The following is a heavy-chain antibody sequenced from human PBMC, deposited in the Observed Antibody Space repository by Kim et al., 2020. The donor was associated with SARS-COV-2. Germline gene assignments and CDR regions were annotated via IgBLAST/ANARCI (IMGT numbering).Heavy chain of an antibody. D-gene: IGHD6-13*01. J-gene: IGHJ3*02. CDR2: ISVGGASI. CDR3: AKDLVRFAFDI. Sequence: GGSLRLSCAASGFTFSNYAMTWVRQAPGKGLEWVSVISVGGASIFYADSVKGRFTISRDNSKNTLYLQMNSLRAEDTAVYYCAKDLVRFAFDIWGQGTM. CDR1: GFTFSNYA. V-gene: IGHV3-23*01.